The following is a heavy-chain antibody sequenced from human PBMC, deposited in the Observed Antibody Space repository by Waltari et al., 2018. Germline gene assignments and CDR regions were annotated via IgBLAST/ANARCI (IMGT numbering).Heavy chain of an antibody. CDR1: GYTFTSYA. V-gene: IGHV1-3*01. D-gene: IGHD3-3*01. J-gene: IGHJ4*02. CDR2: INAGNGNT. CDR3: ARECLQSGVVILNYFDY. Sequence: QVQLVQSGAEVKKPGASVKVSCKASGYTFTSYAMHWVRQAPGQRLEWMGWINAGNGNTKYSQKFQGRVTITRDTSASTAYMELSSLRSEDTAVYYCARECLQSGVVILNYFDYWGQGTLVTVSS.